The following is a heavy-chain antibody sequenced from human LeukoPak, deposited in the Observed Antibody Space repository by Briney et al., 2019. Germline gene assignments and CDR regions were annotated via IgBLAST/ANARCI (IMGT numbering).Heavy chain of an antibody. CDR1: GFTVSYYY. CDR3: ARDQIVHDSGGYYSY. V-gene: IGHV3-11*01. D-gene: IGHD3-22*01. CDR2: ISSSSSTI. J-gene: IGHJ4*02. Sequence: GGSLRLSCAASGFTVSYYYMSWLRQAPGKGLEGVSYISSSSSTIYYADSVKGLFTISRDNTKNPLYMKMNSLRAEDTAVYYCARDQIVHDSGGYYSYWGQGTLVTVSS.